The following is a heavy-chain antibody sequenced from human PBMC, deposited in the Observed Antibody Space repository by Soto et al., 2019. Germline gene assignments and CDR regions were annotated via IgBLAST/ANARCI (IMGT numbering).Heavy chain of an antibody. V-gene: IGHV5-10-1*01. CDR2: IDPSESYS. J-gene: IGHJ6*01. CDR1: GFSFANYW. Sequence: EECLSIWCTGSGFSFANYWINWVRQMPGKGLEWMGRIDPSESYSNYSPSFQGHVTISADKSINTAYLQWSSLKASDTAMYYCWGEGFGMDVWGQGSRVTVSS. D-gene: IGHD3-16*01. CDR3: WGEGFGMDV.